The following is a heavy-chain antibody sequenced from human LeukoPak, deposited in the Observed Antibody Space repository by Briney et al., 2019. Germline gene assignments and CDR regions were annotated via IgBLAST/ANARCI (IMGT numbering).Heavy chain of an antibody. CDR2: INHSGST. J-gene: IGHJ4*02. CDR1: GGSFSGYY. Sequence: SETLSLTCAVYGGSFSGYYWSWIRQPSGKGLEWIGEINHSGSTNYNPSLKSRVTISVDTSKNQFSLKLSSVTAADTAVYYCARDGRAYSSSDDYWGQGTLVTVSS. CDR3: ARDGRAYSSSDDY. V-gene: IGHV4-34*01. D-gene: IGHD6-6*01.